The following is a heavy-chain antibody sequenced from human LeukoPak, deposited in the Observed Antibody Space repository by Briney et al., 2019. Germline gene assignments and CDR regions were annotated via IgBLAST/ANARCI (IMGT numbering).Heavy chain of an antibody. CDR3: ARAIDGYNVNYYYYGMDV. Sequence: SETLSLTCTGSGGSISSYYWSWIRQPPGKGLEWIGYIYYSGSTNYNPSLKSRVTISADTSKNQFSLKLSSVTAADTAVYYCARAIDGYNVNYYYYGMDVWGQGTTVTVSS. V-gene: IGHV4-59*01. CDR2: IYYSGST. CDR1: GGSISSYY. D-gene: IGHD5-24*01. J-gene: IGHJ6*02.